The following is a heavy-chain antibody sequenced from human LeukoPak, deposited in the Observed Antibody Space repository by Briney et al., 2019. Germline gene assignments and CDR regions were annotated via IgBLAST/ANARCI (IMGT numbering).Heavy chain of an antibody. CDR2: ISGSGGST. CDR3: AKCILTGYYKGYMDV. V-gene: IGHV3-23*01. D-gene: IGHD3-9*01. J-gene: IGHJ6*03. CDR1: GFTFSSYG. Sequence: GGSLRLSCAASGFTFSSYGMHWVRQAPGKGLEWVSAISGSGGSTYYADSVKGRFTISRDNSKNTLYLQMNSLRAEDTAIYYCAKCILTGYYKGYMDVWGKGTTVTISS.